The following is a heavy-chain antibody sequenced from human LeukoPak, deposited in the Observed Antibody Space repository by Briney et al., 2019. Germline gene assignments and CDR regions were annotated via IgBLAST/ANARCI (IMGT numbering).Heavy chain of an antibody. CDR3: ARVSPNTVTTLQYFDY. D-gene: IGHD4-17*01. CDR1: GYTFSSYG. CDR2: MNPNSGNT. Sequence: ASVKVSCKTSGYTFSSYGIIWVRQAPGQGLEWMGWMNPNSGNTGYAQKFQGRVTMTRNTSISTAYMELSSLRSEDTAVYYCARVSPNTVTTLQYFDYWGQGTLVTVSS. J-gene: IGHJ4*02. V-gene: IGHV1-8*02.